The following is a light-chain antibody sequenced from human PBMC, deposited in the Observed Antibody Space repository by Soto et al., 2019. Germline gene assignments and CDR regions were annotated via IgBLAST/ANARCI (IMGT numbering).Light chain of an antibody. V-gene: IGKV3-15*01. Sequence: EIVMTQSPATLSVSPGERATLSCRASQSVSSSNLAWYQQTPGHAPRLLIYGAYISATGIPPRFSGSGSGTEFTLTITRLQSEDFAVYYCQQNNECPRTFGQGTRVEI. CDR1: QSVSSSN. CDR2: GAY. CDR3: QQNNECPRT. J-gene: IGKJ1*01.